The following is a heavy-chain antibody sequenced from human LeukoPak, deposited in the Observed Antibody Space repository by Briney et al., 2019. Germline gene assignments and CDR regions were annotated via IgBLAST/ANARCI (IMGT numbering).Heavy chain of an antibody. V-gene: IGHV3-30*02. J-gene: IGHJ4*02. CDR3: ANGYCSAGSCCPFDY. CDR1: GFTFSTYG. CDR2: IQNDGSNK. D-gene: IGHD2-15*01. Sequence: PGGSLRLSCAASGFTFSTYGIHWVRQAPGKGLEWVAFIQNDGSNKYYADSVKGRFTISRDNSKNTVYLQMNSLRAADTAVYYCANGYCSAGSCCPFDYWGQGALITVSA.